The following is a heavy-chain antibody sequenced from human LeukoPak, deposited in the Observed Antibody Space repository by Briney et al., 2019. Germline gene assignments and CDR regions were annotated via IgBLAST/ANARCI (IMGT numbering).Heavy chain of an antibody. V-gene: IGHV4-59*01. Sequence: PSETLSLTCTVSGGSISSYYWSWIRQPPGKGLEWIGYIYYSGSTNYNPSLKSRVTISVDTSKNQFSLKLSSVTAADTAVYYCAGAWTVTNDFDYWGQGTLVTVSS. CDR3: AGAWTVTNDFDY. CDR1: GGSISSYY. D-gene: IGHD4-17*01. CDR2: IYYSGST. J-gene: IGHJ4*02.